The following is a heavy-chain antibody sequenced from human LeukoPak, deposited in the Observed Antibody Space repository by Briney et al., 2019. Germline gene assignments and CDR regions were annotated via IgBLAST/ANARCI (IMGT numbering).Heavy chain of an antibody. CDR2: ISGSGGNT. D-gene: IGHD3-22*01. J-gene: IGHJ4*02. CDR1: GITLSNYG. CDR3: AKRGVVIRVILVGFHKEAYYFDS. V-gene: IGHV3-23*01. Sequence: GSPRLSCAVSGITLSNYGMSWVRQAPGKGLEWVSGISGSGGNTYYADSVKGRFTISRDNSKNTLYLQMNSLRAEDTAVYFCAKRGVVIRVILVGFHKEAYYFDSWGQGALVTVSS.